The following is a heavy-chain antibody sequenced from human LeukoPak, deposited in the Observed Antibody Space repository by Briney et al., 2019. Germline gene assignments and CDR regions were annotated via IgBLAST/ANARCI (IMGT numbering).Heavy chain of an antibody. V-gene: IGHV3-48*03. J-gene: IGHJ4*02. CDR1: GFTLSSYE. Sequence: GGSLRLSCAASGFTLSSYEMKWVRQAPGQGLEWVSYISSGSTIYDADSVKGRFTISRDNAKNALYLQMNSLRAEDTAVYYCARESIAVAGAPFDYWGQGTLVTVS. CDR3: ARESIAVAGAPFDY. D-gene: IGHD6-19*01. CDR2: ISSGSTI.